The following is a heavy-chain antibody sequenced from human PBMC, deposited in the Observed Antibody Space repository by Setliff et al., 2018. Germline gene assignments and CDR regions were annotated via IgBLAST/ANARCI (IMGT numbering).Heavy chain of an antibody. J-gene: IGHJ4*02. V-gene: IGHV3-48*04. CDR2: ISSSSSTI. CDR3: ATPSGGYYFDY. CDR1: GFTFSSYS. D-gene: IGHD1-26*01. Sequence: GSLRLSCAASGFTFSSYSMNWVRQAPGKGLEWVSYISSSSSTIYYADSVKGRFTISRDNAKNSLYLQMNSLRAEDTAVYYCATPSGGYYFDYWGQGTLVTVSS.